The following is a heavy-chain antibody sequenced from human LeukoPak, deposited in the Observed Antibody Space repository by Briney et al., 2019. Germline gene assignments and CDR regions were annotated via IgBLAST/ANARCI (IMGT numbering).Heavy chain of an antibody. D-gene: IGHD3-3*01. J-gene: IGHJ6*03. CDR2: ISGSGGST. V-gene: IGHV3-23*01. CDR1: GFTFSSYA. Sequence: PGGSLRLSCAASGFTFSSYAMSWVRQAPGKGLEWVSAISGSGGSTYYADSVKGRFTISRDNSKNTLYLQMNSLRAEDTAVYYCAKVFWSGYYRDYYYYVDVWGKGTTVTVSS. CDR3: AKVFWSGYYRDYYYYVDV.